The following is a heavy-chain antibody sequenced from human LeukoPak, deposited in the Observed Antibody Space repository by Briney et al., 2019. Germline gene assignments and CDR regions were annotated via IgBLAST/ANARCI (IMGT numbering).Heavy chain of an antibody. Sequence: NPSETLSLTCAVSGYSITTGYHWGWIRQPPGKGLEWIGCIHRSGSAYYSPSLKGRVTISVDTSKNQISLKLIYVTAADTAVYYCARIDWNPDYWGQGALVTVSS. D-gene: IGHD3-9*01. CDR2: IHRSGSA. CDR3: ARIDWNPDY. J-gene: IGHJ4*02. CDR1: GYSITTGYH. V-gene: IGHV4-38-2*01.